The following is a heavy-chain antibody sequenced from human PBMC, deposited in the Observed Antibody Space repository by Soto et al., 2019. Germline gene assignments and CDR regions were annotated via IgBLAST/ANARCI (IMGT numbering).Heavy chain of an antibody. CDR2: IYYSGST. J-gene: IGHJ4*02. CDR3: ARQPGSSGIGSLLYYFDY. CDR1: GGSISSSSYY. D-gene: IGHD6-13*01. Sequence: PSETLSLTCTVSGGSISSSSYYWGWIRQPPGKGLEWIGSIYYSGSTYYNPSLKSRVTISVDTSKNQFSLKLSSVTAADTAVYYCARQPGSSGIGSLLYYFDYWGQGTLVTVSS. V-gene: IGHV4-39*01.